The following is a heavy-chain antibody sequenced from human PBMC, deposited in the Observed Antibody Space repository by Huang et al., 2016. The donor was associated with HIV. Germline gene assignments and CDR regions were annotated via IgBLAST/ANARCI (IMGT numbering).Heavy chain of an antibody. V-gene: IGHV3-74*01. CDR3: ARDPRIQSWLNFFDY. CDR1: GFSISSYW. J-gene: IGHJ4*02. D-gene: IGHD3-22*01. Sequence: EVQLVESGGGLVQPGGSLGLSCAASGFSISSYWMHWVRQAPGKGLVWVSRINSDGSSTSYADSVKGRFTISRDNAKNTLYLQMNSLRAEDTAVYYCARDPRIQSWLNFFDYWGQGTLVSVSS. CDR2: INSDGSST.